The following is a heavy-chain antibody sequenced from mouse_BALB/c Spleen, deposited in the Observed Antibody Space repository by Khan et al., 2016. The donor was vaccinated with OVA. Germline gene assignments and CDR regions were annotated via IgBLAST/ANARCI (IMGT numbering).Heavy chain of an antibody. V-gene: IGHV14-3*02. CDR3: ARMARK. CDR2: IYPPNGNT. J-gene: IGHJ2*01. Sequence: VQLKESGAELVKSWATVKLSCTASGLNITDTYMHWLKQWPEQGLEWIGRIYPPNGNTKYAPKFQGKATITADTSSHTSYLQLSRLTYEDTGVYYCARMARKWGQGTTLTVSS. CDR1: GLNITDTY.